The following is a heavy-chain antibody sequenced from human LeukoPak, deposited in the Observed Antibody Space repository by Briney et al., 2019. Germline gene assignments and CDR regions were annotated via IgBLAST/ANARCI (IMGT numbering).Heavy chain of an antibody. CDR2: INPNSGGT. CDR3: ARSPPITMTPPQH. CDR1: GYTFTGYY. D-gene: IGHD3-22*01. V-gene: IGHV1-2*02. J-gene: IGHJ1*01. Sequence: ASVKVSCKASGYTFTGYYMHWVRLAPGQGLEWMGWINPNSGGTNYAQKFQGRVTMTRDTSISTAYMELSRLRSDDTAVYYCARSPPITMTPPQHWGQGTLVTVSS.